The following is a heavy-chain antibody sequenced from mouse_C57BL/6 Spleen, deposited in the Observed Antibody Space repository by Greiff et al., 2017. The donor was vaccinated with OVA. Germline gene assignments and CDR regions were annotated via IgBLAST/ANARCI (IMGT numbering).Heavy chain of an antibody. V-gene: IGHV10-3*01. CDR3: VREVSSTYEGYYAMNC. CDR2: IRSKSSNYAT. CDR1: GFTFNTYA. D-gene: IGHD5-1*01. J-gene: IGHJ4*01. Sequence: EVNVVESGGGLVQPKGSLKLPCAASGFTFNTYAMHWVRQAPGKGLEWVARIRSKSSNYATYYADSVKHRFTIARDDSQSMLYLQMNNLKTEDTAMYYGVREVSSTYEGYYAMNCWDEGTSVTVSS.